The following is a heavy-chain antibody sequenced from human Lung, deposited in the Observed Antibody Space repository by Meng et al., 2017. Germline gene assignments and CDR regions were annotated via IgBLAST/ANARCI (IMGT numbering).Heavy chain of an antibody. CDR1: GFTFSRNA. D-gene: IGHD4-17*01. Sequence: VEVVVSGGGLVQPGGSLRLSWAASGFTFSRNAMHWVRQAPGKGLEWVAAISYDGSNQHYADSVKGRFTISRDNSENTLYLQMNSLRAEDTAVYYCARNNYGDYYFDYWGQGTLVTVSS. J-gene: IGHJ4*02. CDR2: ISYDGSNQ. CDR3: ARNNYGDYYFDY. V-gene: IGHV3-30*01.